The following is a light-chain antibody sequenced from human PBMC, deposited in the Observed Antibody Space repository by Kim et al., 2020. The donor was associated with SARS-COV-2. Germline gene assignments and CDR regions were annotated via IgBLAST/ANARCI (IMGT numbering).Light chain of an antibody. CDR2: KAS. CDR1: QSISTW. V-gene: IGKV1-5*03. CDR3: QQYNGYPV. J-gene: IGKJ1*01. Sequence: DIQMTQSPSTLSASVGDRVTLTCRASQSISTWLAWYQQKPGKAPKLLIYKASTLQSGVPSRFSGSGSGTEFTLTISSLQPDDFATYYCQQYNGYPVFGQGTKVDIK.